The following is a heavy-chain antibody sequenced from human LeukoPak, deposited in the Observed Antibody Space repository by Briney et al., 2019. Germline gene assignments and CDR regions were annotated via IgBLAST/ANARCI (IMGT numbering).Heavy chain of an antibody. CDR3: AREAAAGYFDY. CDR2: ISSSSNYI. D-gene: IGHD6-13*01. CDR1: GFTFLSYS. J-gene: IGHJ4*02. V-gene: IGHV3-21*01. Sequence: GGSLRLSCAASGFTFLSYSMNWVRQAPGKGLEWVSSISSSSNYIYYADSVKGRFTISRDNAKNSLYLQMNSLRAEDTAVYYCAREAAAGYFDYWGQGTLVTVSS.